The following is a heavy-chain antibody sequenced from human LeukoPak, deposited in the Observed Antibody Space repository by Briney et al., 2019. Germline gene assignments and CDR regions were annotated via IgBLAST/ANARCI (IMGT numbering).Heavy chain of an antibody. J-gene: IGHJ4*02. CDR1: GGSISSSSYY. Sequence: SETLSLTCAVSGGSISSSSYYWGWIRQPPGKGLEWIGSIYYSGSTYYNPSLKSRVTISVDTSKNQFSLKLSSVTAADTAVYYCAVGELTWDYWGQGTLVTVSS. CDR3: AVGELTWDY. D-gene: IGHD3-10*01. V-gene: IGHV4-39*01. CDR2: IYYSGST.